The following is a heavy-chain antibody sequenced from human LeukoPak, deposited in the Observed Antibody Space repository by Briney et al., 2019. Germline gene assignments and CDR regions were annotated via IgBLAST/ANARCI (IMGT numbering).Heavy chain of an antibody. D-gene: IGHD2-15*01. CDR2: INPNSGGT. CDR3: ARAVRYCSGGSCYRTIDY. V-gene: IGHV1-2*02. Sequence: ASVTVSCKASGYTFTGYYMHWVRQAPGQGLEWMGWINPNSGGTNYAQKFQGRVTMTRDTSISTAYMELSRLRSDDTAVYYCARAVRYCSGGSCYRTIDYWGQGTLVTVSS. J-gene: IGHJ4*02. CDR1: GYTFTGYY.